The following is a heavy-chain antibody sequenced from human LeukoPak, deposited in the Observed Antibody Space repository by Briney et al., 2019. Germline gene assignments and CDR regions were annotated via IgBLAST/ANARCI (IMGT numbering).Heavy chain of an antibody. Sequence: GGSLRLSCAASGFTFSSYWMSWVRQAPGKGLEWVANIKQDGSENYYVDSVKGRFTISRDNAKNSLYLQMNSLRAEDTAVYYCARDGVSSWYESRFDYWGQGTLVTVSS. V-gene: IGHV3-7*01. CDR1: GFTFSSYW. CDR3: ARDGVSSWYESRFDY. D-gene: IGHD6-13*01. CDR2: IKQDGSEN. J-gene: IGHJ4*02.